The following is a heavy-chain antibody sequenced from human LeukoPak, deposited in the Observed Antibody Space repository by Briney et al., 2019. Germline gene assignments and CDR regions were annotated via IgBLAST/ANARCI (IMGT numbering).Heavy chain of an antibody. CDR2: IYYSGST. CDR3: AVAVAGIEIWFDP. D-gene: IGHD6-19*01. J-gene: IGHJ5*02. V-gene: IGHV4-59*01. CDR1: GGSISSYY. Sequence: SETLSLTCTVPGGSISSYYWSWIRQPPGKGLEWIGYIYYSGSTNYNPSLKSRVTISVDTSKNQFSLKLSSVTAADTAVYYCAVAVAGIEIWFDPWGQGTLVTVSS.